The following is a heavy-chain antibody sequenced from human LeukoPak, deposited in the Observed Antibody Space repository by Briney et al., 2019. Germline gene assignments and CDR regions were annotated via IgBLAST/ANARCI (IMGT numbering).Heavy chain of an antibody. J-gene: IGHJ4*02. CDR3: AKARVTTGYYMQVDY. D-gene: IGHD3-9*01. CDR2: ISASGTA. Sequence: QPGGSLRLSCAASGFTFSTYAMTWVRQAPGKGLEWVSVISASGTAHYADSMKGRFTISRDNSKNTVYLQLSSLRPEDTAVYYCAKARVTTGYYMQVDYWGQGTLVTVSS. CDR1: GFTFSTYA. V-gene: IGHV3-23*01.